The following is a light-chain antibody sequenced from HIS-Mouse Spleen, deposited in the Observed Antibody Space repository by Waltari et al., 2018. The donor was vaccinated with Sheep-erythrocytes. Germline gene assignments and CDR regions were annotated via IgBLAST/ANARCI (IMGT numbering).Light chain of an antibody. CDR1: ALPKQY. CDR2: KDS. Sequence: SYELTQPPSVSVSPGQTARITCSGDALPKQYAYWYQQKPGQAPVLVIYKDSERPSGVPARFYGSHSGRTITLTISGVQAEDEADYYCQSADSSGTYRVFGGGTKLTVL. CDR3: QSADSSGTYRV. V-gene: IGLV3-25*03. J-gene: IGLJ2*01.